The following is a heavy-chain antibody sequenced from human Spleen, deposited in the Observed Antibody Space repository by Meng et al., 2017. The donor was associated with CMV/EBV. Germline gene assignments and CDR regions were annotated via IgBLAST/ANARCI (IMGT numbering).Heavy chain of an antibody. V-gene: IGHV1-2*02. CDR2: INPNSGGT. D-gene: IGHD3-22*01. CDR1: GYTFTGYY. J-gene: IGHJ4*02. Sequence: LVQSGVEVTKPGASVKVSCKASGYTFTGYYMHWVRQAPGQGLEWMGWINPNSGGTNYAQKFQGRVTMTRDTSISTAYMELRSLRSDDTAVYYCARVLYYYDRGYFDYWGQGTLVTVSS. CDR3: ARVLYYYDRGYFDY.